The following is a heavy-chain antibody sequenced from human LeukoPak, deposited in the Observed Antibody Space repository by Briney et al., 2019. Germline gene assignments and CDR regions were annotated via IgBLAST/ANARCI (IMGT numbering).Heavy chain of an antibody. Sequence: SQTLSLTCAISGDSVSSNSAAWNWIRQSPSRGLEWLGRTYYRSKWYNDYAVSVKSRITINPDTSKNQFSLQLNSVTPGDTAVYYCARLQLHSSGWYETGYYFDYWGQGTLVTVSS. CDR3: ARLQLHSSGWYETGYYFDY. CDR2: TYYRSKWYN. V-gene: IGHV6-1*01. D-gene: IGHD6-19*01. J-gene: IGHJ4*02. CDR1: GDSVSSNSAA.